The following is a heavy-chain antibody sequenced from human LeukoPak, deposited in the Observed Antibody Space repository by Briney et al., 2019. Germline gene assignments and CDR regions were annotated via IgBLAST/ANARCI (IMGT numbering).Heavy chain of an antibody. Sequence: LSLTCAVYGGSFSDYYMSWIRQAPGKGLEWVSYISSSGSTIYYADSVKGRFTISRDNAKNSLYLQMNSLRAEDTAVYYCAREQWQTEAWVNYWGQGTLVTVSS. CDR1: GGSFSDYY. CDR3: AREQWQTEAWVNY. D-gene: IGHD6-19*01. J-gene: IGHJ4*02. CDR2: ISSSGSTI. V-gene: IGHV3-11*01.